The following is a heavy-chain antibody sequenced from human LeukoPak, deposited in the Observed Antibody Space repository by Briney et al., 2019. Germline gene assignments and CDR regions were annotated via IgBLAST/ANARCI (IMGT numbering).Heavy chain of an antibody. CDR1: GYTFTSYG. CDR2: ISAYNGNT. CDR3: ARGPSGNQVLPRNWFDP. Sequence: GASVPVSFKASGYTFTSYGISWVRQAPGQGLEWMGWISAYNGNTNYAQKLQGRVTMTTDTPTSTAYMELRSLRSDDTAVYYCARGPSGNQVLPRNWFDPWGQGTLVTVSS. V-gene: IGHV1-18*01. D-gene: IGHD2-2*01. J-gene: IGHJ5*02.